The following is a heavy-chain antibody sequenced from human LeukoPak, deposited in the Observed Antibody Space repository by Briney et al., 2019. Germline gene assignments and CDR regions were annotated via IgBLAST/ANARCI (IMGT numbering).Heavy chain of an antibody. Sequence: SETLSLTCTVSGGSISSSSYYWGWIRQPPGKGLEWIGSIYYSGSTYYNPSLKSRVTISVDTSKNQFSLKLSSVTAADTAVYYCARPYYDSSGREPHDAFDIWGQGTMVTVSS. D-gene: IGHD3-22*01. J-gene: IGHJ3*02. V-gene: IGHV4-39*07. CDR2: IYYSGST. CDR3: ARPYYDSSGREPHDAFDI. CDR1: GGSISSSSYY.